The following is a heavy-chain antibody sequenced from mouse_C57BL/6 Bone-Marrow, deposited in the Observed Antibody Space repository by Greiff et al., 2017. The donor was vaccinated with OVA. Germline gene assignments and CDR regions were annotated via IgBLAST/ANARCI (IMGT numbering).Heavy chain of an antibody. CDR2: IYPRSGNT. CDR3: ARPGEGNYGY. J-gene: IGHJ2*01. Sequence: QVHVKQSGAELARPGASVKLSCKASGYTFTSYGISWVKQRTGQGLEWIGEIYPRSGNTYYNEKFKGKATLTADKSSSTAYMELRSLTSEDSAVYFCARPGEGNYGYWGQGTTLTVSS. D-gene: IGHD2-1*01. V-gene: IGHV1-81*01. CDR1: GYTFTSYG.